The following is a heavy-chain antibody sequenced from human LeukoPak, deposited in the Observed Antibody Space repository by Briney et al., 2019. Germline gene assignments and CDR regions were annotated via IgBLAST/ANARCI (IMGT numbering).Heavy chain of an antibody. J-gene: IGHJ4*02. V-gene: IGHV4-59*01. CDR3: ARARLDSSGRFDY. CDR1: GGSISSYY. Sequence: SETLSLTCTVSGGSISSYYWSWIREPPGKGLEWIGYIYYGGSTDYNPSLKSRVTISKDTSKTQFSLRLSSVTAADTAGYYCARARLDSSGRFDYWGQGTLVTVSS. D-gene: IGHD3-22*01. CDR2: IYYGGST.